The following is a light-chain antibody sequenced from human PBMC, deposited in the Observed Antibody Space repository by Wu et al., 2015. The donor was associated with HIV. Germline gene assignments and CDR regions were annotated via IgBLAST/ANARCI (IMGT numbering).Light chain of an antibody. Sequence: DIQLTQSPSTLSASVGDRVTITCRASQSLNSWLAWYQQKPGQAPKLLIYKVSTLENGVPSRFSGSASGTEFTLTISSLQPDDFASYYCQQVSEYPYTFGQGT. J-gene: IGKJ2*01. CDR3: QQVSEYPYT. V-gene: IGKV1-5*03. CDR2: KVS. CDR1: QSLNSW.